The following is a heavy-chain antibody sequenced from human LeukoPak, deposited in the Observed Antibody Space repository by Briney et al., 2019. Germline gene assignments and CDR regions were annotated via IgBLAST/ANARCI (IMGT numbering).Heavy chain of an antibody. CDR2: IYPGDSDT. Sequence: GESLKISCKGSGYSFTSYWIGWVRQMPGKGLEWMGIIYPGDSDTRYSPSFQGQVTISADKSISTAYLQWSSLKASDTAMYYCARHHRSYYYDGSGYQGLVGFDLWGRGTLVTVSS. CDR1: GYSFTSYW. CDR3: ARHHRSYYYDGSGYQGLVGFDL. J-gene: IGHJ2*01. D-gene: IGHD3-22*01. V-gene: IGHV5-51*01.